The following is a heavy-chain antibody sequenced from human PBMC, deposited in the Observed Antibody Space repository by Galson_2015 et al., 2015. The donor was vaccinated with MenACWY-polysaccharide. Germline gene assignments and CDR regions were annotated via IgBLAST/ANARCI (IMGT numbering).Heavy chain of an antibody. CDR1: GFTFSSYA. V-gene: IGHV3-23*01. CDR2: ISASGGTT. D-gene: IGHD2-2*01. J-gene: IGHJ4*02. CDR3: AKATCGSTSCYGFYH. Sequence: SLRLSCAASGFTFSSYAISWVRQAPGQGLEWVSTISASGGTTHYADAVKGRFVISRDASKSTLYLQLNSLRAEDTATYYCAKATCGSTSCYGFYHWGQGTPVTVSS.